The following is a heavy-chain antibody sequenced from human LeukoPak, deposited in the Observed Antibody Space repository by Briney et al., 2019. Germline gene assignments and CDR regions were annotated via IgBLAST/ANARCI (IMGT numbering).Heavy chain of an antibody. D-gene: IGHD5-18*01. Sequence: SETLSLTCTVSGGSISGSSNYWGWVRQPPGKGLEWIGSIYYSGTTYYNPSLKSRVTISVDTSKNQFSLKLSSVTAADTAVYYCARQGGIQPWLPGYWGQRTLVTVSS. J-gene: IGHJ4*02. CDR2: IYYSGTT. V-gene: IGHV4-39*01. CDR3: ARQGGIQPWLPGY. CDR1: GGSISGSSNY.